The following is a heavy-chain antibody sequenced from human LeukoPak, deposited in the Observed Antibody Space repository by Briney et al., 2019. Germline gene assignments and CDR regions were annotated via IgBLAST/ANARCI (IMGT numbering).Heavy chain of an antibody. CDR2: ISAYNGNT. J-gene: IGHJ5*02. CDR3: ARRGDYISVDWFDP. D-gene: IGHD4-17*01. Sequence: GASVKVSCKASGYTFTSYGISWVRQAPGQGLEWMGWISAYNGNTNYAQKLQGRVTMTTGTSTSTAYMELRSLRSDDTAVYYCARRGDYISVDWFDPWGQGTLVTVSS. V-gene: IGHV1-18*01. CDR1: GYTFTSYG.